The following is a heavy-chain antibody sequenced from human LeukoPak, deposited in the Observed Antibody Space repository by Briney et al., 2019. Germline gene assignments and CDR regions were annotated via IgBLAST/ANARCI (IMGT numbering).Heavy chain of an antibody. CDR1: GFTFSSYS. CDR2: ISSSSTTI. CDR3: AKDHAGGWFDP. Sequence: PGGSLRLSCAASGFTFSSYSMMWVRQAPGKGLEWVSYISSSSTTIHYADSVKGRFTISRDNAKNSVYLQMNSLRAEDTAVYYCAKDHAGGWFDPWGQGTLVTVSS. D-gene: IGHD3-10*01. J-gene: IGHJ5*02. V-gene: IGHV3-48*01.